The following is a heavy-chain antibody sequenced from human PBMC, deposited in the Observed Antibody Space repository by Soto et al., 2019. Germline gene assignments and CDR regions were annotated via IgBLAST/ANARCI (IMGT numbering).Heavy chain of an antibody. Sequence: PVGSVRLSCAVSGFKFSDYSLNWVRQAPGKGLEWVSSISGGSDFIYYADSLKGRFAISRDNANNSVYLQMNSLRAEDTGVYYCARIIIAGATKSGMDVWGPGTTVTVSS. D-gene: IGHD1-26*01. V-gene: IGHV3-21*01. J-gene: IGHJ6*02. CDR3: ARIIIAGATKSGMDV. CDR1: GFKFSDYS. CDR2: ISGGSDFI.